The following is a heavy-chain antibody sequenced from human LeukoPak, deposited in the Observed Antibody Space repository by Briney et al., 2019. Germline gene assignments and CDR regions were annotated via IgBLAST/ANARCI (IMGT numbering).Heavy chain of an antibody. Sequence: PSGTLSLTCAVSGGSINSIYWWSWVRQPPGKGLEWIGEIQHSGNINYILSLKSRVTISVDKSKNQFSLTVTSVTAADTAIYYCARNYESGYSIGPWGQGTLVTVSS. CDR3: ARNYESGYSIGP. D-gene: IGHD3-3*01. V-gene: IGHV4-4*02. CDR1: GGSINSIYW. CDR2: IQHSGNI. J-gene: IGHJ5*02.